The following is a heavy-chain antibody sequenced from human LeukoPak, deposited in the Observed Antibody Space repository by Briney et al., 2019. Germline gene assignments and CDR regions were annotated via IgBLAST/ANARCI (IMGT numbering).Heavy chain of an antibody. CDR3: ARGLRSLGELSFLPWFDP. CDR1: GFTFSFYA. Sequence: KPGGSLRLSCAASGFTFSFYAMNWVRHAPGKGLEWVSFISSSSNYIYYADSLRGRFTIPRDNAKNSLYLQMNSLRAEDTAVYYCARGLRSLGELSFLPWFDPWGEGTLVTVSS. CDR2: ISSSSNYI. D-gene: IGHD3-16*02. J-gene: IGHJ5*02. V-gene: IGHV3-21*01.